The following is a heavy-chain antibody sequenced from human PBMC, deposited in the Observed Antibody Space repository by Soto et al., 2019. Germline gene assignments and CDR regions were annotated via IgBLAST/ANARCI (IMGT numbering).Heavy chain of an antibody. J-gene: IGHJ3*02. Sequence: PGGSLRLSCAASGFIFSPYGIHWVRQAPGKGLEWVALIRNDGSGKYYAESVTGRFTISRDNSKNTVYLQMNSLRAEDTALYFCARAPRMAPFDIWGQGTMVTVSS. CDR3: ARAPRMAPFDI. CDR1: GFIFSPYG. CDR2: IRNDGSGK. V-gene: IGHV3-33*01.